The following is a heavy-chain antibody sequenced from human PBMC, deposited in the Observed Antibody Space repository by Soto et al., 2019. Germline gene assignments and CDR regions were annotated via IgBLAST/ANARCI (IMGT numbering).Heavy chain of an antibody. CDR1: GFTFNNYG. D-gene: IGHD7-27*01. Sequence: QVQLVESGGGVVQPGKSLRLSCAASGFTFNNYGMHWVRQASGKGPEWVAVIWYDGTKTDYADSVKGRFTISRNTSNNTLYLQMNSLRVEDTAVYHCARDAWLRTGASPWFDPWGQGTPVTVTS. CDR3: ARDAWLRTGASPWFDP. J-gene: IGHJ5*01. CDR2: IWYDGTKT. V-gene: IGHV3-33*01.